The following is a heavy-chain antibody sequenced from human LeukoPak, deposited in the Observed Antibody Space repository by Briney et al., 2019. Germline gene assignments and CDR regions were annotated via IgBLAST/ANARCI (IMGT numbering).Heavy chain of an antibody. V-gene: IGHV1-2*04. CDR1: GYTFTGYY. Sequence: WASVKVSCKASGYTFTGYYMHWVRQAPGQGLEWMGWINPNSGGTNYAQKFQGWVTMTRDKSISTAYMELSRLRSDDTAVYYCARGDDILTGYLYYFDYWGQGTLVTVSS. CDR3: ARGDDILTGYLYYFDY. D-gene: IGHD3-9*01. CDR2: INPNSGGT. J-gene: IGHJ4*02.